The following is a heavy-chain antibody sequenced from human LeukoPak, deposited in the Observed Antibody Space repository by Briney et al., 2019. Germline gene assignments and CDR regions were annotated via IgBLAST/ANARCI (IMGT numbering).Heavy chain of an antibody. CDR1: GVSISSSSYY. Sequence: PSETLSLTCTVSGVSISSSSYYWGWIRQPPGKGLEWIGSIYYSGSTYYNPSLKSRVTISVDTSKNQFSLKLSSVTAADTAVYYCASPNEDAFDIWGQGTMVTVSS. V-gene: IGHV4-39*01. D-gene: IGHD1-1*01. CDR3: ASPNEDAFDI. CDR2: IYYSGST. J-gene: IGHJ3*02.